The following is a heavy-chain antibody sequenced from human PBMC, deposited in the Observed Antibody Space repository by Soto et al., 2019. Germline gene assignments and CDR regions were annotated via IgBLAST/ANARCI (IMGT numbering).Heavy chain of an antibody. V-gene: IGHV1-69*06. J-gene: IGHJ5*02. CDR3: ARRRRGIAEAGGDWFDP. D-gene: IGHD6-13*01. CDR2: SIPISGST. Sequence: QVQLVQSGAEVKKPGSSVKVSCKASGGSFSSYAISWVRQAPGQGPEWMGGSIPISGSTNYAQKFQGRVTITADKSTSTAYMELSSLRSEDTAVYYCARRRRGIAEAGGDWFDPWGQGTLVIVSS. CDR1: GGSFSSYA.